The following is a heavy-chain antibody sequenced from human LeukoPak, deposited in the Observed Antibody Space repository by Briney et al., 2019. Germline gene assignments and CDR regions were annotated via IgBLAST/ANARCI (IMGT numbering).Heavy chain of an antibody. Sequence: SETLSLTCDVSGGTVTSTNWWTWFRQPPGKGLEWIGEVHLDGRTNYNPSLKSRLVMSADLPENHISLKLTSVTAADTAVYYCAREGGFYRPLDYSGQGTLVTVSS. CDR3: AREGGFYRPLDY. J-gene: IGHJ4*02. D-gene: IGHD6-25*01. V-gene: IGHV4-4*02. CDR1: GGTVTSTNW. CDR2: VHLDGRT.